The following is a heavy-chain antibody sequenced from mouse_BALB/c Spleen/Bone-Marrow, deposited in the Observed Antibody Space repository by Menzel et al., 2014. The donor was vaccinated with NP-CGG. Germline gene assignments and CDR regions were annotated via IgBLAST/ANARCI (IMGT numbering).Heavy chain of an antibody. D-gene: IGHD1-1*01. CDR2: IYPGDGDT. CDR1: GYAFSNYW. Sequence: QVQLQQSGAELVRPGSSVKISCKASGYAFSNYWMNWVKQRPGQGLEWIGQIYPGDGDTNYNGKFKGKATLTADKSSSTAYMQLSSLTSEDSAVYFCARRDGSTYYYAMDYWGQGTSVTVSS. CDR3: ARRDGSTYYYAMDY. V-gene: IGHV1-80*01. J-gene: IGHJ4*01.